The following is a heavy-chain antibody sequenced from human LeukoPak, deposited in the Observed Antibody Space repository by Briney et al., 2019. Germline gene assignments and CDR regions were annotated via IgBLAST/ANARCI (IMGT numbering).Heavy chain of an antibody. CDR3: ASDFGGSDDY. CDR1: GFTFSRYW. J-gene: IGHJ4*02. V-gene: IGHV3-74*01. Sequence: GGSLRLSCVGSGFTFSRYWMHWVRQAPGKGLVWVSRMNTDGSRTDYADSVKGRFTISRDNAKNTLYLQMNSLGAEDTAVYSCASDFGGSDDYWGQGTLVTLSS. D-gene: IGHD2-15*01. CDR2: MNTDGSRT.